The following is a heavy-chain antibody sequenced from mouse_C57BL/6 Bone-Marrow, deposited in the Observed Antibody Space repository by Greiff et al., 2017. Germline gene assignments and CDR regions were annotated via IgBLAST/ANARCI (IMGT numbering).Heavy chain of an antibody. V-gene: IGHV1-69*01. D-gene: IGHD2-4*01. CDR3: ARYYYDYFWYFDV. Sequence: VQLQQPGAELVMPGASVKLSCKASCYTFTSYWMHWVKQRPGQGLEWIGEIDPSDSYTNYNQKFKGKSTLTVDKSSSTAYMQLSSLTSEDSAVYYCARYYYDYFWYFDVWGTGTTVTVSS. CDR2: IDPSDSYT. J-gene: IGHJ1*03. CDR1: CYTFTSYW.